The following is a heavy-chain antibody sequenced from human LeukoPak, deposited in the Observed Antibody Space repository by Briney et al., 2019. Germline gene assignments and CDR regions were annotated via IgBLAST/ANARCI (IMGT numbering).Heavy chain of an antibody. CDR3: VTEYMTTVFEY. D-gene: IGHD4-17*01. Sequence: PGTSLRLSCAVSGFTFSTLGLHWVRQAPGQGLEWVALISYNGGVKYYADSVKGRFTISRDNYKNTLYLQMNSLRTEDTAVYYCVTEYMTTVFEYWGQGTLVTVSS. CDR2: ISYNGGVK. CDR1: GFTFSTLG. V-gene: IGHV3-30*03. J-gene: IGHJ4*02.